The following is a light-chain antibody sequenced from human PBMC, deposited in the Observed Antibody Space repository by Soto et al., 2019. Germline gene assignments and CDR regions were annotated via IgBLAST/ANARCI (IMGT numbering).Light chain of an antibody. CDR2: GAS. CDR3: QQYGSLGT. J-gene: IGKJ1*01. Sequence: EIVLTQSPGTLSLSPGKRATLSCRASQSISSSYLAWYQQRPGQAPRLLIYGASSRATGIPDRFSGSGSGTEFTLTISRLEPEDFAVYYCQQYGSLGTFGQGTKVDIK. CDR1: QSISSSY. V-gene: IGKV3-20*01.